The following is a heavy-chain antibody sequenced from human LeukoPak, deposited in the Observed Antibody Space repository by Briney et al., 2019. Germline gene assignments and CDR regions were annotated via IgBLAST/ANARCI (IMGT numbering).Heavy chain of an antibody. V-gene: IGHV4-39*07. Sequence: SETLSLTCTVSGGSTSSSSYYWGWIRQPPGKGLEWIGSIYYSGSTYYNPSLKSRVTISVDTSKNQFSLKLSSVTAADTAVYYCARDLTYDFWSGPTTFDYWGQGTLVTVSS. D-gene: IGHD3-3*01. CDR3: ARDLTYDFWSGPTTFDY. CDR2: IYYSGST. CDR1: GGSTSSSSYY. J-gene: IGHJ4*02.